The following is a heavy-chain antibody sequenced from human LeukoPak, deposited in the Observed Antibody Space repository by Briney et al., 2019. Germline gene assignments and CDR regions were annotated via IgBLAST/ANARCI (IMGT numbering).Heavy chain of an antibody. J-gene: IGHJ6*03. CDR3: ARVGHLWFGELLLTPEDSYYMDV. Sequence: GGSLRLSCAASGFTFSSYSMNWVSQAPGKRLEWVSSISSSSSYIYYADSVKGRFTISRDNAKNSLYLQMNSLRAEDTAVYYCARVGHLWFGELLLTPEDSYYMDVWGKGTTVTVSS. CDR2: ISSSSSYI. V-gene: IGHV3-21*01. CDR1: GFTFSSYS. D-gene: IGHD3-10*01.